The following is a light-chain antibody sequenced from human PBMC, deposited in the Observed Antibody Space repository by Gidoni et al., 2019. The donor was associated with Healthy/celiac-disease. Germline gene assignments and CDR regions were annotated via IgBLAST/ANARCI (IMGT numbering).Light chain of an antibody. CDR3: QQYDNLPEWT. Sequence: DIQITQSPSSLSASVGDRVTITCQATQDIRNYLNWYQQKPGKAPKLLIYDASNLEAGVPSRCSGSGAGTDFTCTISSLQPEDIATYYCQQYDNLPEWTFGQGTKVEIK. J-gene: IGKJ1*01. V-gene: IGKV1-33*01. CDR2: DAS. CDR1: QDIRNY.